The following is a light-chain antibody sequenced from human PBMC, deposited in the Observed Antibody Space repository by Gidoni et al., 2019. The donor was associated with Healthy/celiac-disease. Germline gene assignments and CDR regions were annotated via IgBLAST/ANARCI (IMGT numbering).Light chain of an antibody. J-gene: IGKJ1*01. CDR3: MQRIEFPRT. V-gene: IGKV2-40*01. CDR1: QSLLDSDDGNTY. CDR2: TLS. Sequence: DIVLTQTPLSLHVTPGEPASITCRSTQSLLDSDDGNTYLDWYLQKPGQSPQLLIYTLSYRAPGVPDRFSGSGSGTDFTLKISRVEAEDVGVYYCMQRIEFPRTFGQGTKVEIK.